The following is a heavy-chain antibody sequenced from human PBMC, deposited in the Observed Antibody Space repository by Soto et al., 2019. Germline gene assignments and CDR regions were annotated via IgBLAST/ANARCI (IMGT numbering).Heavy chain of an antibody. J-gene: IGHJ6*02. Sequence: SVKVSCKASGGTFSSYALGWVRQAPGQGLEWMGVIIPIFGTAKYAQKFQGRVTITADESTSTAYMELSSLRSEDTAVYYCESTPQGIAAAGTNYYYYYGMDVWGQGTTVTVSS. V-gene: IGHV1-69*13. D-gene: IGHD6-13*01. CDR1: GGTFSSYA. CDR3: ESTPQGIAAAGTNYYYYYGMDV. CDR2: IIPIFGTA.